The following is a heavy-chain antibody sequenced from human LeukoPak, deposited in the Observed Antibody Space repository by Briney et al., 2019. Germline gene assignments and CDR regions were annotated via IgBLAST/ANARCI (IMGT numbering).Heavy chain of an antibody. CDR2: IKQDGREK. D-gene: IGHD3-9*01. CDR1: GFTFSIYW. Sequence: GGSLRLSCAASGFTFSIYWMGWVRQAPGKGLEWVANIKQDGREKYYVDSVKGRFTISRDNANNSLYLQMNNLRAEDTAVYYCARILTGYDAFDYWGQGTLVTVSS. J-gene: IGHJ4*02. CDR3: ARILTGYDAFDY. V-gene: IGHV3-7*01.